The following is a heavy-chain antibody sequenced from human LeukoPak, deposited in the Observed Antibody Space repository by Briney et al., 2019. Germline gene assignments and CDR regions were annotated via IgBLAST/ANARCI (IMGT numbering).Heavy chain of an antibody. CDR2: IIAIFGTA. CDR1: GGTFSSYA. J-gene: IGHJ5*02. Sequence: SVKVSCKASGGTFSSYAISWVRQAPGQGHEWMGGIIAIFGTANYAQKFQGRVTITADESTSTAYMELSSLRSEDTAVYYCARGGYCSSTSCYSEAWFDPWGQGTLVTVSS. D-gene: IGHD2-2*02. CDR3: ARGGYCSSTSCYSEAWFDP. V-gene: IGHV1-69*13.